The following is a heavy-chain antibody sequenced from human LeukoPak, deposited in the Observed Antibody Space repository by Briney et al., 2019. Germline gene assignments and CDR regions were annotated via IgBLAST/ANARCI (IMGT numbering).Heavy chain of an antibody. CDR1: GPSMASGSYH. V-gene: IGHV4-61*02. Sequence: SETLSLTCAISGPSMASGSYHWAWIRRPAGWGREYKGRISAGGRTNYNPSLNRRLTISMDTSKNHVSLRLSSVIAADTAVYYCTRGGHDYGGSFDTWGQGILVTVSS. CDR2: ISAGGRT. J-gene: IGHJ5*02. D-gene: IGHD4-23*01. CDR3: TRGGHDYGGSFDT.